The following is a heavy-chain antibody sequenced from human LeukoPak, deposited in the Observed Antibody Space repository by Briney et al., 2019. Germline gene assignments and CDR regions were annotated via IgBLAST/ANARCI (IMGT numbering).Heavy chain of an antibody. CDR3: ARSSTRSVVDFDY. J-gene: IGHJ4*02. Sequence: PSETLSLTCAVSGGSISSNNWWSWVRQPPGKGLEWIGEIYHSGSTNYNPSLKSRVTISVDKSKNQLSLKVSSVTAADTAVYYCARSSTRSVVDFDYWGQGTLVTVSS. CDR1: GGSISSNNW. D-gene: IGHD2-15*01. CDR2: IYHSGST. V-gene: IGHV4-4*02.